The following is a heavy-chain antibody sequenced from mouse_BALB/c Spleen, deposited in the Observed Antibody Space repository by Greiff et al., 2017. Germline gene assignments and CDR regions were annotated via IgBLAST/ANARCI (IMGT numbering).Heavy chain of an antibody. CDR2: ISSGGST. CDR1: GFTFSSYA. V-gene: IGHV5-6-5*01. Sequence: EVKLVESGGGLVKPGGSLKLSCAASGFTFSSYAMSWVRQTPEKRLEWVASISSGGSTYYPDSVKGRFTISRDNARNILYLQMSSLRSEDTAMYYCARSYYDPYYFDYWGEGTTLTVSS. J-gene: IGHJ2*01. CDR3: ARSYYDPYYFDY. D-gene: IGHD2-4*01.